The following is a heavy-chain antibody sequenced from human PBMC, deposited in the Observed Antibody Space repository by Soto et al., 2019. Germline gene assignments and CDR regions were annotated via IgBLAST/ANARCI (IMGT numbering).Heavy chain of an antibody. CDR1: GGSISSGDYY. D-gene: IGHD2-2*02. CDR2: IYYSGST. CDR3: ARVVRSCSSTSCYTWNWFDP. J-gene: IGHJ5*02. Sequence: SETLSLTCTVSGGSISSGDYYWSWIRQPPGKGLEWIGYIYYSGSTYYNPSLKSRVTISVDTSKNQFSLKLSSVTAADTAVYYCARVVRSCSSTSCYTWNWFDPWGQGTPVTVYS. V-gene: IGHV4-30-4*01.